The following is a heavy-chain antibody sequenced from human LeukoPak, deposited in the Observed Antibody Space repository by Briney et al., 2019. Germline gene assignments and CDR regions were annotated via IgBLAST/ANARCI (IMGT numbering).Heavy chain of an antibody. CDR3: AKEMGLTYYYDSSGYIPDY. J-gene: IGHJ4*02. D-gene: IGHD3-22*01. V-gene: IGHV3-30*18. CDR2: ISYDGSNK. Sequence: GGSLRLSCVASGFTFSSYGMHWVRQAPGKGLEWVAVISYDGSNKYYADCVKGRFTISRDNSKNTLYLKMNSLRAEDTAVYYCAKEMGLTYYYDSSGYIPDYWGQGTLVTVSS. CDR1: GFTFSSYG.